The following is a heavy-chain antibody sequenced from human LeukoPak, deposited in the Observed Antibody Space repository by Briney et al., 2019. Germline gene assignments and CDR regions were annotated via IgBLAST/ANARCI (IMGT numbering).Heavy chain of an antibody. J-gene: IGHJ3*02. D-gene: IGHD5-24*01. CDR3: AKEFGDGYNFKEGTAFDI. CDR2: IRYGGINK. Sequence: GGSLRLSCAASGFTFSASGMHWVRQAPGKGLEWVAFIRYGGINKYYTDSVKGRFTISRDNSKNTLYLQMNSLRAEDTAVYYCAKEFGDGYNFKEGTAFDIWGQGTMVTVSS. CDR1: GFTFSASG. V-gene: IGHV3-30*02.